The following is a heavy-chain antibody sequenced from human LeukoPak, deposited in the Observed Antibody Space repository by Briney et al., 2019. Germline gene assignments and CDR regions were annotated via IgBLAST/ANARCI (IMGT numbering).Heavy chain of an antibody. CDR2: ISYDGSNK. J-gene: IGHJ4*02. CDR3: AKRRVSGSYYFDY. CDR1: GFTFSSYA. V-gene: IGHV3-30-3*01. Sequence: PGGSLRLSCAASGFTFSSYAMHWVRQAPGKGLEWVAVISYDGSNKYYADSVKGRFTISRDNSKNTLYLQMNSLRAEDTAVYYCAKRRVSGSYYFDYWGQGTLVTVSS. D-gene: IGHD1-26*01.